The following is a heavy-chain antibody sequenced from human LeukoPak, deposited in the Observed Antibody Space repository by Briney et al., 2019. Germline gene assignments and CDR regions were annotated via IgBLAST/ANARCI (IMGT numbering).Heavy chain of an antibody. CDR1: GGSIGSSSYY. V-gene: IGHV4-61*01. D-gene: IGHD6-13*01. CDR2: IYYSGST. Sequence: SETLSLTCSVSGGSIGSSSYYWGWIRQPPGKGLEWIGYIYYSGSTNYNPSLKSRVTISVDTSKNQFSLKLSSVTAADTAVYYCARDIAGTWDYWGQGTLVTVSS. CDR3: ARDIAGTWDY. J-gene: IGHJ4*02.